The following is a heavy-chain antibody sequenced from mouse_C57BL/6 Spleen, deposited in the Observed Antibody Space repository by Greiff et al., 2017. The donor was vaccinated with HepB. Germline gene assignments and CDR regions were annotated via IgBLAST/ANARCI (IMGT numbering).Heavy chain of an antibody. D-gene: IGHD1-1*01. CDR1: GYTFTDYN. J-gene: IGHJ2*01. CDR3: ARLDYYGSSSSY. V-gene: IGHV1-18*01. Sequence: VHVKQSGPELVKPGASVKIPCKASGYTFTDYNMDWVKQSHGKSLEWIGDINPNNGGTIYNQKFKGKATLTVDKSSSTAYMELRSLTSEDTAVYYCARLDYYGSSSSYWGQGTTLTVSS. CDR2: INPNNGGT.